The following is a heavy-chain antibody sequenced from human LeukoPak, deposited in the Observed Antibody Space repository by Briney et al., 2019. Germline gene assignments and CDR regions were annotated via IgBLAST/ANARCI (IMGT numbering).Heavy chain of an antibody. CDR2: IYYSGSI. V-gene: IGHV4-59*08. Sequence: PSETLSLTCTVSGGSISGYYWSWIRQPPGKGLEWIGYIYYSGSIKYNPSLKSRVTISVDTSKNQFSLRLTSVTAADTAVYYCARHFLCADDCYSLRPFDMWGQGTMVTVPS. J-gene: IGHJ3*02. CDR1: GGSISGYY. D-gene: IGHD2-21*02. CDR3: ARHFLCADDCYSLRPFDM.